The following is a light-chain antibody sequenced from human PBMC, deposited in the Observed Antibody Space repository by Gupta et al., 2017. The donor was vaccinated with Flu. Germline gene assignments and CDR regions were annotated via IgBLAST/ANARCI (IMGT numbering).Light chain of an antibody. CDR1: SSDVGRSDS. V-gene: IGLV2-14*01. Sequence: QSALTQPASVSGSPGQSINISCTGTSSDVGRSDSVSWYQQYPGKAPKLIIYDVNTRPSEVSTRFSGSKSGNTASLTISGLEAEEECDYYCSSDTSTNTVSVFGTGTTVTVL. CDR2: DVN. J-gene: IGLJ1*01. CDR3: SSDTSTNTVSV.